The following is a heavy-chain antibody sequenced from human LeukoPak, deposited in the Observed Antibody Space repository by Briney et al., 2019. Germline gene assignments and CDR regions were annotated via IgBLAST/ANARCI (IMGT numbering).Heavy chain of an antibody. CDR3: ARLTSGWHPYQFDY. CDR2: IDSSGST. V-gene: IGHV4-59*08. J-gene: IGHJ4*02. D-gene: IGHD6-19*01. CDR1: GGSISDDY. Sequence: PSETLSLTCTVSGGSISDDYWSWIRQSPGGGLEWIAYIDSSGSTTYNPSLRSRATISLDAFNNQFSLKLRSVIAADTAVYYCARLTSGWHPYQFDYWGQGTLVTVSS.